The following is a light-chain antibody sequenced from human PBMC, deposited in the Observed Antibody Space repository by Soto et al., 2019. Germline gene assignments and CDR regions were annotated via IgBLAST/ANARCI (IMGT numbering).Light chain of an antibody. V-gene: IGLV1-51*02. Sequence: QSVLTQPPSVSAAPGQKVTISCSGSRPNLGNNYVSWYQQLPGTAPKLLIYENNKRPSGIPERLSGSKSGTSATLGITGLQTGDEADYYCGTWDSSLSAWVFGGGTKVTVL. J-gene: IGLJ3*02. CDR1: RPNLGNNY. CDR3: GTWDSSLSAWV. CDR2: ENN.